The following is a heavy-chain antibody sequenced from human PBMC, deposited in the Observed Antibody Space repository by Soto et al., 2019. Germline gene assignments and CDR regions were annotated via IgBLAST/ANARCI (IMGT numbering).Heavy chain of an antibody. CDR3: ARLRRDWGDAFDL. CDR2: IIAVFDKA. J-gene: IGHJ3*01. V-gene: IGHV1-69*01. D-gene: IGHD3-16*01. Sequence: QVQLVQSGADVKKPGSSVKVSCKTSGGSFGSSAISWVRQAPAQGLEWMGEIIAVFDKANYAQNFQGRLTITADELTGTVFMELSSQKSEDTAVYFCARLRRDWGDAFDLWGLGTFVTVSS. CDR1: GGSFGSSA.